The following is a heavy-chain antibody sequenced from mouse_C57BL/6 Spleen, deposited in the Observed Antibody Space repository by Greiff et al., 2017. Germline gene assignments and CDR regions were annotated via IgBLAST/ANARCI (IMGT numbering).Heavy chain of an antibody. V-gene: IGHV1-64*01. CDR2: IHPNSGST. CDR3: ARENSYYYGSSYLDY. J-gene: IGHJ2*01. Sequence: QVQLQQSGAELVKPGASVKLSCKASGYTFTSYWMHWVKQRPGQGLEWIGIIHPNSGSTNYNEKFKSKATLTVDKSSSTAYMQLSSLTSEDSAVYSCARENSYYYGSSYLDYWGQGTTLTVSS. CDR1: GYTFTSYW. D-gene: IGHD1-1*01.